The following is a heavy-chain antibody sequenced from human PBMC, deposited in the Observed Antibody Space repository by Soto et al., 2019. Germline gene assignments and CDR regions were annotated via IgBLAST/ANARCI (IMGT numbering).Heavy chain of an antibody. D-gene: IGHD3-22*01. CDR1: GYTFTSYY. Sequence: ASVQVSCKASGYTFTSYYMHWVRQAPGQGLEWMGIINPSGGSTTYAQKFQGRVTMTRDTSTYTVYMELSSLRSEDTAVYYCARGGYYFDSSRYRGIDAFDIWGQGTMVNVSS. CDR3: ARGGYYFDSSRYRGIDAFDI. CDR2: INPSGGST. V-gene: IGHV1-46*01. J-gene: IGHJ3*02.